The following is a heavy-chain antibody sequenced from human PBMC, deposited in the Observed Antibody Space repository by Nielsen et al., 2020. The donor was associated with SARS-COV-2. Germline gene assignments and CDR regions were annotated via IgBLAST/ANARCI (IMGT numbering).Heavy chain of an antibody. V-gene: IGHV3-9*01. CDR2: ISRNSGSI. D-gene: IGHD6-19*01. CDR3: AKLGSGSIDY. Sequence: SLKISCAASGFTFDDYAMHWVRQAPGKGLEWVSGISRNSGSIGYADSVKGRFTISRDNAKNSLYLQMNSLRAEDTALYYCAKLGSGSIDYWGQGTLVTVSS. CDR1: GFTFDDYA. J-gene: IGHJ4*02.